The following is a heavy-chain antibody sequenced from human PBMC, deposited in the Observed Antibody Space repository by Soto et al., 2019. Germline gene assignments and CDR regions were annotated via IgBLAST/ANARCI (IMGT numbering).Heavy chain of an antibody. J-gene: IGHJ4*02. D-gene: IGHD3-10*01. CDR1: GFRFEQYV. CDR2: VSPTGDTV. V-gene: IGHV3-9*01. CDR3: LKDAPNGSIAD. Sequence: VQVVASGGGLVQPGRSLRLSCAVSGFRFEQYVMHWVRQAPGKGLECVSTVSPTGDTVAYADSVEGRFTVSRDNAKNSIYLQMNSLKGDDTAFYYCLKDAPNGSIADGGQGTLVTVCS.